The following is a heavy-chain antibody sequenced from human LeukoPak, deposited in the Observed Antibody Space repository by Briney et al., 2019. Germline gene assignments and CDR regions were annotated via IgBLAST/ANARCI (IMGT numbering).Heavy chain of an antibody. J-gene: IGHJ3*02. D-gene: IGHD4-23*01. CDR1: GGSISSSNW. V-gene: IGHV4-4*02. Sequence: PSETLSLTCAVSGGSISSSNWWSWVRQPPGKGLEWIGEIYHSGSTNYNPSLKSRVTISVDKSKNQFSLKLSSVTAADTAEYYCARGGGTVEESNAFDIWGQGTMVIVSS. CDR2: IYHSGST. CDR3: ARGGGTVEESNAFDI.